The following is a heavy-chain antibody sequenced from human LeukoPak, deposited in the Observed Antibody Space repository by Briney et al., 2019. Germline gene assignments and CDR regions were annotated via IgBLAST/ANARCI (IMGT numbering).Heavy chain of an antibody. D-gene: IGHD6-6*01. Sequence: GGSLRLSCAASGFTFSSYGMLWVRQAPGKGLEWVAVISYDGSNKYYADSVKGRFTISRDNSKNTLYLQMNSLRAEDTAVYYCAKDYSSSSEAFDYWGQGTLVTVSS. J-gene: IGHJ4*02. CDR1: GFTFSSYG. V-gene: IGHV3-30*18. CDR2: ISYDGSNK. CDR3: AKDYSSSSEAFDY.